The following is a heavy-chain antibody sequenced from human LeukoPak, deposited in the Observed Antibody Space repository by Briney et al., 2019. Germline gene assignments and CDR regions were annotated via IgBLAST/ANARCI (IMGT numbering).Heavy chain of an antibody. Sequence: GGSLRLPCAASGFTFSSYAMHWVRQAPGKGLEWVAVISYDGSNKYYADSVKGRFTISRDNSKNTLYLQMNSLRAEDTAVYYCARGRDYFDYWGQGTLVTVSS. V-gene: IGHV3-30-3*01. J-gene: IGHJ4*02. CDR1: GFTFSSYA. CDR2: ISYDGSNK. CDR3: ARGRDYFDY.